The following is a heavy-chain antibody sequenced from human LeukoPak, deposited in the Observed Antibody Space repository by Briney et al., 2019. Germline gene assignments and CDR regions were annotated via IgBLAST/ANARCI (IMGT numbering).Heavy chain of an antibody. V-gene: IGHV4-39*07. CDR1: GGSISSRNYF. CDR3: ASLDEG. Sequence: SETLSLTCTVSGGSISSRNYFWGWIRQPPGKGLEWIGSIYYSGTIYYNPSLKSRVTISVDTSKNQFSLKLSSVTAADTAVYYCASLDEGWGQGTLVTVSS. D-gene: IGHD3-3*01. CDR2: IYYSGTI. J-gene: IGHJ4*02.